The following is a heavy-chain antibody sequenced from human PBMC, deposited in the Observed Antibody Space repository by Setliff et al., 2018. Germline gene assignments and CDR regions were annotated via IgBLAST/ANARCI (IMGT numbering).Heavy chain of an antibody. J-gene: IGHJ4*02. CDR1: GFTFSTHA. D-gene: IGHD2-15*01. Sequence: GGSLRLSCGASGFTFSTHAMHWVRQAPGKGLEWVAMIWSDGGTKYHADSVKGRFTISRDNSKNTLYLQMNSLRPEDTAVYYCARTCSGSGCYAGLESWGQGTPVTVPQ. V-gene: IGHV3-30*02. CDR2: IWSDGGTK. CDR3: ARTCSGSGCYAGLES.